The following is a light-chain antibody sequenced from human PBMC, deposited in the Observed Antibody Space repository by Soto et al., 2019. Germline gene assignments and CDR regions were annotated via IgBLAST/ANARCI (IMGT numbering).Light chain of an antibody. CDR2: DAS. J-gene: IGKJ1*01. CDR1: QSFRGL. CDR3: QQYGSSGT. Sequence: EVWLTQCPGARSVSLGERATLSCRASQSFRGLLAWYQQKPGQAPRLLIYDASNRATGIPDRFSGSGSGTDFTLTISRLEPEDFAVYYCQQYGSSGTFGQGTKVDIK. V-gene: IGKV3-20*01.